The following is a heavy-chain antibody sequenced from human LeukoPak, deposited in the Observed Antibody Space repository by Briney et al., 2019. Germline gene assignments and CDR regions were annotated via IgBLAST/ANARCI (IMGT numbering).Heavy chain of an antibody. J-gene: IGHJ4*02. V-gene: IGHV3-21*01. D-gene: IGHD3-22*01. Sequence: GGSLRLSCAASGFTFSSYSMNWVRQAPGKGLEWVSSFGTRSTSIYHAGSVKGRFAISRDNAKNSLYLQMNSLRAEGTAVYYCAREVSEGFDFWGQGILVTVSS. CDR2: FGTRSTSI. CDR1: GFTFSSYS. CDR3: AREVSEGFDF.